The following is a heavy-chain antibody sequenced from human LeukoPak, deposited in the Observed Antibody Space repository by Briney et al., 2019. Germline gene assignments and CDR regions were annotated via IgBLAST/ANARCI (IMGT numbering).Heavy chain of an antibody. CDR1: GFTFSSYE. CDR2: ISSSGSTI. V-gene: IGHV3-48*03. D-gene: IGHD3-3*01. Sequence: GGSLRLSCAASGFTFSSYEMNWVRQAPGKGLEWVSYISSSGSTIYYADSVKGRFTISRDNAKNSLYLQMNSLRAEDTAVYYCARDSFRFLEWTNAIDYWGQGTLVTVSS. J-gene: IGHJ4*02. CDR3: ARDSFRFLEWTNAIDY.